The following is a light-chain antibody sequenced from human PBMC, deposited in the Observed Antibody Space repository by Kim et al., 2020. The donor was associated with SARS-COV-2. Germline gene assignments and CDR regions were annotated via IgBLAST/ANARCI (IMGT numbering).Light chain of an antibody. CDR2: DVG. CDR3: SSYTTTTSRV. CDR1: SSNVGGYNY. J-gene: IGLJ3*02. V-gene: IGLV2-14*03. Sequence: QSALTQPASVSGSPGQSITISCTGTSSNVGGYNYVSWYQQHPGKAPKLMIYDVGTRPSGVSDRFPGSKSGNTASLTISGLQPEDEAVYYCSSYTTTTSRVFGGGTQLTVL.